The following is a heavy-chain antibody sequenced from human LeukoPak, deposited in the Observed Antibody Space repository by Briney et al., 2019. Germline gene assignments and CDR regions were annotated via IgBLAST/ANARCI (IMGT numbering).Heavy chain of an antibody. CDR1: GFTFSSYA. CDR2: ISGSGGST. Sequence: GGSLRLSCAASGFTFSSYAMSWVRQAPGKGLEWVSAISGSGGSTYYADSVKGRFTISRDNSKNTFYLQMNSLRADDTAVYYCAKGSGSGWYGWFAPWGQGTLVTVSS. CDR3: AKGSGSGWYGWFAP. J-gene: IGHJ5*02. V-gene: IGHV3-23*01. D-gene: IGHD6-19*01.